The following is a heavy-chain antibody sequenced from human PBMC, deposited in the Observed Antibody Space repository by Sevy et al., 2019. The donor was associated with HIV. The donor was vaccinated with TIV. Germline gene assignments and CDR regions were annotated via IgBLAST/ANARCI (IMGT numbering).Heavy chain of an antibody. J-gene: IGHJ4*02. D-gene: IGHD6-13*01. CDR3: AGDGGYSTGWYPGY. Sequence: GGSLRLSCAASGFSFSTHAMHWVRQAPGKGLEWVAVISFDGSDKYYTDSVKGRFTISRDDSKNTLLLQVGSLRAEDTGVYYWAGDGGYSTGWYPGYWGQGTLVTVSS. CDR1: GFSFSTHA. CDR2: ISFDGSDK. V-gene: IGHV3-30*03.